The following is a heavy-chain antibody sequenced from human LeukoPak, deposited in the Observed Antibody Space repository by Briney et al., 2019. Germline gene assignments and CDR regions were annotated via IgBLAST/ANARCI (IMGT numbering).Heavy chain of an antibody. CDR2: INHSGST. D-gene: IGHD3-22*01. J-gene: IGHJ4*02. CDR3: ARVYDSSGLDY. CDR1: GGSFSGYY. V-gene: IGHV4-34*01. Sequence: PSETLSLTCAVYGGSFSGYYWSWIRQPPGKGLEWIGEINHSGSTNYNPSLKSRVTIPVDTSKNQFSLKLSSVTAADTAVYYCARVYDSSGLDYWGQGTLVTVSS.